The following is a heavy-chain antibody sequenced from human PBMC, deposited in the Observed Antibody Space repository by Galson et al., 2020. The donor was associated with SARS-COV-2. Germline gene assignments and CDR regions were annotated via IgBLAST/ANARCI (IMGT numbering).Heavy chain of an antibody. CDR3: ARRTTIFGVDDYGMDV. J-gene: IGHJ6*02. CDR2: IYYSGST. CDR1: GGSISSYY. V-gene: IGHV4-59*08. D-gene: IGHD3-3*01. Sequence: ETSETLSLTCTVSGGSISSYYWSWIRQPPGKGLEWIGYIYYSGSTNYNPSLKSRVTISVDTSKNQFSLKLSAVTAADTAVYYCARRTTIFGVDDYGMDVWGQGTTGTVSS.